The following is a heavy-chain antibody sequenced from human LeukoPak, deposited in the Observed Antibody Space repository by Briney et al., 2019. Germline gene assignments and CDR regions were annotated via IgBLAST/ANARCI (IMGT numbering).Heavy chain of an antibody. D-gene: IGHD5-12*01. CDR1: GYTFTSYD. J-gene: IGHJ6*03. CDR2: MNPNSGNT. Sequence: AASVKVSCKASGYTFTSYDINWVRQATGQGLEWMGWMNPNSGNTGYAQKFQGRVTITRNTSISTAYMELSSLRSEDTAVYYCARVYVDIVATPKMYYYYYYMDVWGKGTTVTVSS. V-gene: IGHV1-8*03. CDR3: ARVYVDIVATPKMYYYYYYMDV.